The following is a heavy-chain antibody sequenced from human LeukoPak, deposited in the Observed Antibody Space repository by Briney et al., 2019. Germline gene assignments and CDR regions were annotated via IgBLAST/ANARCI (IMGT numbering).Heavy chain of an antibody. Sequence: PSETLSLTCTVSGGSISSADYFWSWIRQHPGKGLEWIGYIYYSGSTYYNPSLESRVTISMDTSENQFSLNLSSVTAAGTAVYYCARRSDGTTSAAFDYWGQGTLVTVSS. CDR3: ARRSDGTTSAAFDY. D-gene: IGHD1-1*01. CDR1: GGSISSADYF. J-gene: IGHJ4*02. V-gene: IGHV4-31*03. CDR2: IYYSGST.